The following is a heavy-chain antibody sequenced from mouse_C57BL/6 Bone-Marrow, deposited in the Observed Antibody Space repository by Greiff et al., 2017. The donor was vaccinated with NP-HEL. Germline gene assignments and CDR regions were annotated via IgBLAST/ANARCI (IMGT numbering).Heavy chain of an antibody. CDR3: ARVLLWYIDV. CDR2: IDPEGGET. Sequence: VQLQQSGAELVKPGASVKLSCTASGFNFKDYYMHWVKQRTGQGLEWIGRIDPEGGETKYAPKFQGKATITADTSSNAAYLQLSSLTSEDTAVYYCARVLLWYIDVWGTGTTVTVSS. CDR1: GFNFKDYY. D-gene: IGHD1-1*01. J-gene: IGHJ1*03. V-gene: IGHV14-2*01.